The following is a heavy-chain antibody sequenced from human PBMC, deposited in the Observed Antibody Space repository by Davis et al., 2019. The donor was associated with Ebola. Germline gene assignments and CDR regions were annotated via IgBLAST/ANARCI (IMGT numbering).Heavy chain of an antibody. J-gene: IGHJ4*02. CDR1: GFTFSSYA. Sequence: GSLRLSCAASGFTFSSYAMHWIRQPPGKGLEWIGEINHSGSTNYNPSPKSRVTISVDTSKNQFSLKLSSVTAADTAVYYCARGTSGAEHWGQGTLATVSS. CDR3: ARGTSGAEH. V-gene: IGHV4-34*01. CDR2: INHSGST. D-gene: IGHD7-27*01.